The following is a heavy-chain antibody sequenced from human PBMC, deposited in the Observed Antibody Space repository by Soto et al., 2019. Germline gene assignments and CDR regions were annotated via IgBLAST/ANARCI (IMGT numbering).Heavy chain of an antibody. CDR3: AGGGGPWLVRMTS. D-gene: IGHD6-19*01. V-gene: IGHV3-21*01. CDR1: GFTFSNYS. Sequence: VQLVESGGGLVKPGGSLRVSCVGSGFTFSNYSMNWVRQTPGKGLEWVSSISSRSRSIFYADSVKGRFTISRDNAKKSMDLQMNRLRAEETAVYYCAGGGGPWLVRMTSLGQGTLVTVSS. J-gene: IGHJ5*02. CDR2: ISSRSRSI.